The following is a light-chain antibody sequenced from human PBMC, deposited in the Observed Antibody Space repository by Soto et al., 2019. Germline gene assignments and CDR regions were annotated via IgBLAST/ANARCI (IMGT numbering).Light chain of an antibody. CDR3: NSFTTTSTHV. J-gene: IGLJ1*01. CDR1: STDVGGYNA. CDR2: EVT. V-gene: IGLV2-14*01. Sequence: QSVLSQPASVSGSPGQTITISCTGTSTDVGGYNAVSWYQHHPGKAPKLIIYEVTHRPSGVSDRFSASKSGNTASLTISGLQAEDEADYYCNSFTTTSTHVFGTGTKVTVL.